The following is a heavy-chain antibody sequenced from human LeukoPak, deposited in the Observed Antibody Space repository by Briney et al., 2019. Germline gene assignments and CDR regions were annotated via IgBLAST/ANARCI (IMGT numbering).Heavy chain of an antibody. CDR1: GFTFSSYG. Sequence: GGTLRLSCAASGFTFSSYGMSWVRQPPGKGLEWVAFIPYDGSNTYYRDSVKGRFTISRDNSKNKVYLEMNSLRSEDSGVYYCAKGGPTTTVTTADYWGQGTLVTVSS. CDR3: AKGGPTTTVTTADY. V-gene: IGHV3-30*02. CDR2: IPYDGSNT. J-gene: IGHJ4*02. D-gene: IGHD4-17*01.